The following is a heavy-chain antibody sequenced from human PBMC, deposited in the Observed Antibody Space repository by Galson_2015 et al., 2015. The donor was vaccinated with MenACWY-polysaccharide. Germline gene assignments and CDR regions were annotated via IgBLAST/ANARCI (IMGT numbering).Heavy chain of an antibody. D-gene: IGHD2-15*01. CDR2: VHTSGTT. J-gene: IGHJ6*02. V-gene: IGHV4-4*07. CDR1: GGSFSNYY. CDR3: ARVRMGYYGMDV. Sequence: TLSLTCTVSGGSFSNYYWSWIRQPAGKGLEWLGRVHTSGTTNYNPSLKSRVTISVDTSKNQFSLKLSSVTAADTAVYYCARVRMGYYGMDVWGQGTTVTVSS.